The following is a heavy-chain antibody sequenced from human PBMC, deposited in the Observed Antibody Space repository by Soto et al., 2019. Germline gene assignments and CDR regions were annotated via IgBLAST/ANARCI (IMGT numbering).Heavy chain of an antibody. CDR3: ARGSLRYCSGGTCFDY. D-gene: IGHD2-15*01. Sequence: SETLSLTCTVSGGSISSYFWSWIRQPPGKGLEWIGNIYYTGSTNYHPSLKSRVTISIDTSNNQFSLNLNSVTAADTAVYYCARGSLRYCSGGTCFDYWGQGTLVTVSS. CDR1: GGSISSYF. V-gene: IGHV4-59*01. J-gene: IGHJ4*02. CDR2: IYYTGST.